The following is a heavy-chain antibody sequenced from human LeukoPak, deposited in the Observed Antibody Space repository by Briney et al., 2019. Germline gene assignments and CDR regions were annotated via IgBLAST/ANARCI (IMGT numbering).Heavy chain of an antibody. D-gene: IGHD6-13*01. J-gene: IGHJ5*02. CDR2: IYSGGST. CDR1: GGSISSYY. Sequence: PSETLSLTCTVSGGSISSYYWSWIRQPPGKGLEWVSVIYSGGSTYYADSVKGRFTISRDNSKNTLYLQMNSLRAEDTAVYYCARDRWYAWFDPWGQGTLVTVSS. V-gene: IGHV3-53*01. CDR3: ARDRWYAWFDP.